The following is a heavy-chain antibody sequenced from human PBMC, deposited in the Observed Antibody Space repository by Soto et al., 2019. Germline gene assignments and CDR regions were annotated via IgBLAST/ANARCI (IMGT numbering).Heavy chain of an antibody. Sequence: SETLSLTCTVSGSPISSYYWSWFRQPPGQGLEWVGYVYYTGTTTYSPSLKSRVTISVDTSKNQFSLKLTSVTAADTAVYYCARDKITGLLDYWGQGTLVTVSS. CDR2: VYYTGTT. V-gene: IGHV4-59*12. J-gene: IGHJ4*02. CDR1: GSPISSYY. CDR3: ARDKITGLLDY. D-gene: IGHD2-8*02.